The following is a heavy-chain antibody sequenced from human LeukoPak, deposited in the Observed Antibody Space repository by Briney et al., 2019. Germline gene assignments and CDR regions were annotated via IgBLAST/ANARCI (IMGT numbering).Heavy chain of an antibody. D-gene: IGHD3-22*01. CDR3: ARELYYYDSSGYYW. CDR2: IWYDGSNK. Sequence: GVSLRLSCAASGFTFSSYGMHWVRQAPGKGLEWVAVIWYDGSNKYYADSVKGRFTISRDNSKNTLYLQMNSLRAEDTAVYYCARELYYYDSSGYYWWGQGTLVTVSS. CDR1: GFTFSSYG. V-gene: IGHV3-33*01. J-gene: IGHJ4*02.